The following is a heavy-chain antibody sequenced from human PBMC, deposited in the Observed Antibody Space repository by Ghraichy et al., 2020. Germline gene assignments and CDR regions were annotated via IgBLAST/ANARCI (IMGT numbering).Heavy chain of an antibody. Sequence: SQTHSLTCSVSGVSISTYYWTWIRQPPGKGLEWIGYLYDSGSTKYNPSLRSRVTISVDTSKNQLSLTLNSVTAADTAVYYCARDWGSSSSGGLGPWGQGTLVTVSS. V-gene: IGHV4-59*01. CDR3: ARDWGSSSSGGLGP. CDR2: LYDSGST. D-gene: IGHD2-2*01. J-gene: IGHJ5*02. CDR1: GVSISTYY.